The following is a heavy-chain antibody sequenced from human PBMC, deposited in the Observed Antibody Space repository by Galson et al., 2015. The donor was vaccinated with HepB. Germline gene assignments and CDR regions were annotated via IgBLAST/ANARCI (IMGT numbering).Heavy chain of an antibody. CDR3: TTDRKGSRFYGGNSVNYYYGMDV. Sequence: SVKVSCKASGYTFTSYYMHWVRQAPGQGLEWMGIINPSGGSTSYAQKFQGRVTMTRDTSTSTVYMELSSLRSEDTAVYYCTTDRKGSRFYGGNSVNYYYGMDVWGQGTTVTVSS. D-gene: IGHD4-23*01. V-gene: IGHV1-46*01. CDR2: INPSGGST. CDR1: GYTFTSYY. J-gene: IGHJ6*02.